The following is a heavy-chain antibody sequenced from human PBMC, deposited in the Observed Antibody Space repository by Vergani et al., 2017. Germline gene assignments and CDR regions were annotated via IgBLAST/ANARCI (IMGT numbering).Heavy chain of an antibody. J-gene: IGHJ4*02. V-gene: IGHV4-31*03. Sequence: QVQLQESGPGLVKPSETLSLTCTVSGGSVSSGIYYWSWIRQHPGKGLEWIGYIYYSGSTYYNPSLKSRVTISVDTSKNQFSLKLSSVTAADTAVYYCARERKLGDYSYYFDYWGQGTLVTVSS. CDR1: GGSVSSGIYY. D-gene: IGHD4-17*01. CDR2: IYYSGST. CDR3: ARERKLGDYSYYFDY.